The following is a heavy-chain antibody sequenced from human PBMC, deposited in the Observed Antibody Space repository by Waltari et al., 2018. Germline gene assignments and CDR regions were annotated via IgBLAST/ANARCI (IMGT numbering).Heavy chain of an antibody. CDR2: ISSICKTE. D-gene: IGHD2-15*01. J-gene: IGHJ6*02. Sequence: QVQMVQSGPEVKKPGSSVTLSCKASGGPFKTYALFWVRQAPGQGPEWMGAISSICKTEKYSRKLQGRVKITADEASRTVYMELTSRRAEDTAVYYCARGYCSGGSCYSSYYYGMDLWGQGTTVTVS. CDR1: GGPFKTYA. CDR3: ARGYCSGGSCYSSYYYGMDL. V-gene: IGHV1-69*01.